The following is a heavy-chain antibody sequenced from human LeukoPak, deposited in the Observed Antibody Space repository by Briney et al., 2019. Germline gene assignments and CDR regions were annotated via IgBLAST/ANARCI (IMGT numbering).Heavy chain of an antibody. Sequence: SETLSLTCTVSGGSISSHYWSWIRQSPGKGLEWIGYIYYSGSTNYNPSLKSRVTISVDTSKNQFSLKLSSVTAADTAVYYCARAPLDYDILTGYYMFYPGYYFDYWGQGTLVTVSS. CDR2: IYYSGST. V-gene: IGHV4-59*08. CDR1: GGSISSHY. J-gene: IGHJ4*02. D-gene: IGHD3-9*01. CDR3: ARAPLDYDILTGYYMFYPGYYFDY.